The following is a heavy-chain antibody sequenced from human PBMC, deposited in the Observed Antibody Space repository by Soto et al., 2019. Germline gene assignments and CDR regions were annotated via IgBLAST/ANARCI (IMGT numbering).Heavy chain of an antibody. J-gene: IGHJ4*02. CDR3: ASPPTIAGYW. CDR2: VYYSGTT. CDR1: GGSIRSSSYY. D-gene: IGHD1-26*01. Sequence: QVQLQESGPGLVKPSETLSLTCTVSGGSIRSSSYYWVWIRQAPGKGLEWNGSVYYSGTTYYNPSLKGRVTISVDTSRNQFSLTMTSVTAADTAMYYCASPPTIAGYWWGQGTRVTVSS. V-gene: IGHV4-39*01.